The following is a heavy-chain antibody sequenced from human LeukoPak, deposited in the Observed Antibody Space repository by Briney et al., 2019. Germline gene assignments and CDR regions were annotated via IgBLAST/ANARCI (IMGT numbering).Heavy chain of an antibody. J-gene: IGHJ4*02. Sequence: GGSLRLSCAASGFTFSSYSMNWVRQAPGKGLEWVSYISSRSSTIYYADSVKGRFTISRDNAKNSLYLQMNSLRAEDTAVYYCVREAAATLFDYWGQGTLVTVSS. V-gene: IGHV3-48*01. CDR2: ISSRSSTI. D-gene: IGHD1-26*01. CDR1: GFTFSSYS. CDR3: VREAAATLFDY.